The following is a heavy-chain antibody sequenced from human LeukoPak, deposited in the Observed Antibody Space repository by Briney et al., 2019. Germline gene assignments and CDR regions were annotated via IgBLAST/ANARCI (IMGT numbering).Heavy chain of an antibody. CDR1: GGSISSYY. J-gene: IGHJ5*02. CDR3: ARDRAFSSGWYWFDP. V-gene: IGHV4-59*12. D-gene: IGHD6-13*01. Sequence: PETLSLTCTVSGGSISSYYWNWIRQPPGKGLEWIGYIYYSGSTNYNPSLKSRVTISVDTSKNQFSLKLSSVTAADTAVYYCARDRAFSSGWYWFDPWGQGTLVTVSS. CDR2: IYYSGST.